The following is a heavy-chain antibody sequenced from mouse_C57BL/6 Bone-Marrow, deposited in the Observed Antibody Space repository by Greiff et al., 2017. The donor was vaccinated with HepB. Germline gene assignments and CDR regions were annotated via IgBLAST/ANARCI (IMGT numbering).Heavy chain of an antibody. CDR3: ARDYYGSSYGYYYAMDY. J-gene: IGHJ4*01. D-gene: IGHD1-1*01. Sequence: EVQLQQSGPGLVKPSQSLSLTCSVTGYSITSGYYWNWIRQFPGNKLEWMGYISYDGSNNYNPSLKNRISITRDTSKNQFFLKLNSVTTEDTATYYCARDYYGSSYGYYYAMDYWGQGTSVTVSS. CDR2: ISYDGSN. V-gene: IGHV3-6*01. CDR1: GYSITSGYY.